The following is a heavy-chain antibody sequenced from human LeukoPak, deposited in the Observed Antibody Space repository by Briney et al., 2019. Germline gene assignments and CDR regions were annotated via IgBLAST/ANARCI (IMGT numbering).Heavy chain of an antibody. V-gene: IGHV4-39*01. CDR2: FSYSGST. Sequence: SETLPLTCTVSVGSISISSVYWAWIRQPPGEGLVWVWTFSYSGSTYYHPSLTTRVTISVDTSRNQFSLGLASVTAADTAFYYCARHGPVGATAGALDIWGQGTMVTVSS. D-gene: IGHD1-26*01. CDR3: ARHGPVGATAGALDI. CDR1: VGSISISSVY. J-gene: IGHJ3*02.